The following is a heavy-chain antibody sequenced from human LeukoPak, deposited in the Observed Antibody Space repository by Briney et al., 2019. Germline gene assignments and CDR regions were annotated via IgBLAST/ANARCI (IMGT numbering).Heavy chain of an antibody. V-gene: IGHV4-61*02. J-gene: IGHJ6*03. D-gene: IGHD2-2*01. CDR2: IYTSGST. CDR1: GGFISSGSYY. Sequence: SETLSLTCTVSGGFISSGSYYWSWIRQPAGKGLEWIGRIYTSGSTNYNPSLKSRVTISVDTSKNQFSLKLSSVTAADTAVYYCAREVPYCSSTSCSPYYYYYYMDVWGKGTTVTVSS. CDR3: AREVPYCSSTSCSPYYYYYYMDV.